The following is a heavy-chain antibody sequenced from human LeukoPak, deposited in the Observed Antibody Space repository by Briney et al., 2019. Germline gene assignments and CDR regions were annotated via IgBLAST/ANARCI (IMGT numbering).Heavy chain of an antibody. V-gene: IGHV3-21*01. J-gene: IGHJ6*02. CDR1: GFTFSSYS. CDR3: ARGSGYYYKYGMGV. Sequence: GGSLRLSCAASGFTFSSYSMNWVRQAPGKGLEWVSSISSSSSYIYYADSVKGRFTISRDNAKNSLYLQMNSLRAEDTAVYYCARGSGYYYKYGMGVWGQGTTVTVSS. CDR2: ISSSSSYI. D-gene: IGHD2-15*01.